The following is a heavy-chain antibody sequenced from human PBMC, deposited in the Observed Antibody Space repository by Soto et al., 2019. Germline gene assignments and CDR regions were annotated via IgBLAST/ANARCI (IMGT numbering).Heavy chain of an antibody. CDR3: ARGRRTTVITPDVYYYYNYMDV. V-gene: IGHV1-8*01. CDR2: MNPNSGNT. J-gene: IGHJ6*03. Sequence: ASVKVSCKASGYTFTSYDINWVRQATGQGLEWMGWMNPNSGNTGYAQKFQGRVTMTRNTSISTAYMELSSLRSEDTAVYYCARGRRTTVITPDVYYYYNYMDVWGNGTTVTVS. D-gene: IGHD4-17*01. CDR1: GYTFTSYD.